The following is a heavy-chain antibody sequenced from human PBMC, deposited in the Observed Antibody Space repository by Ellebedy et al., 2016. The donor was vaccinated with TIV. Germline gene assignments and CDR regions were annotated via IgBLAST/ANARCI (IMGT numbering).Heavy chain of an antibody. D-gene: IGHD5-18*01. CDR2: INPSGANT. V-gene: IGHV1-46*01. J-gene: IGHJ4*02. CDR1: GYTFTSYY. CDR3: ARGGNIYGPNVGNLLDY. Sequence: AASVKVSCKASGYTFTSYYMHWVRQAPGQGLEWMGVINPSGANTTYTQKFQGGVTMTRDTSISTAYMELSRLRSDTTAVYYCARGGNIYGPNVGNLLDYWGQGTLVTVSS.